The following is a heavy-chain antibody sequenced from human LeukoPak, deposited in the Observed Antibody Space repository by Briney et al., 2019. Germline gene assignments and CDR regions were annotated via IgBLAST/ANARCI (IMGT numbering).Heavy chain of an antibody. CDR1: GGSFSGYY. J-gene: IGHJ4*02. D-gene: IGHD5-24*01. CDR2: INHSGST. Sequence: PSETLSLTCAVYGGSFSGYYWSWIRQPPGKGLEWIGEINHSGSTNHNPSLKSRVTISVDTSKNQFSLKLSSVTAADTAVYYCARVGRWLPFDYWGQGTLVTVSS. V-gene: IGHV4-34*01. CDR3: ARVGRWLPFDY.